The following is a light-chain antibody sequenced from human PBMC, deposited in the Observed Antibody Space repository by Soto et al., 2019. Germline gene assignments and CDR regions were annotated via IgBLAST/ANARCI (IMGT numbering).Light chain of an antibody. CDR2: GAS. CDR3: QQYNNWPT. V-gene: IGKV3-15*01. CDR1: QSIDTN. J-gene: IGKJ1*01. Sequence: EVVMTQSPAILSVSPGERATLSCRATQSIDTNLAWYQQKSGQAPSLLISGASTSATAIPARFSGSGSGTEFTLTIRSLKSEDFAVDFCQQYNNWPTFGQGTKVDIK.